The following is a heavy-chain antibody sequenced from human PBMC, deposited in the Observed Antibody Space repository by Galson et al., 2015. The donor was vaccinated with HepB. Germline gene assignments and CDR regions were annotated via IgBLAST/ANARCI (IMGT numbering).Heavy chain of an antibody. CDR1: GYTFRSYW. D-gene: IGHD1-26*01. Sequence: SGAEVKKPGESLTISCKTSGYTFRSYWISWVRQMPGKGLEWMGRIDPSDSYTHYSPSFQGHVTVSLDKTTSTAYLHCSSLKASDTGIYFCARHRSGFCGSDPCYTDDFWGQGTLVIVSS. V-gene: IGHV5-10-1*01. CDR3: ARHRSGFCGSDPCYTDDF. CDR2: IDPSDSYT. J-gene: IGHJ4*02.